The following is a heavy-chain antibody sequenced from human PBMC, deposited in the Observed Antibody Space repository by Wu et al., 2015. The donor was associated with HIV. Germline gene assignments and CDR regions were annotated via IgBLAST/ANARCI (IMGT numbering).Heavy chain of an antibody. CDR1: GYTFTSYD. Sequence: QVQLVQSGAEVKKPGASVKVSCKASGYTFTSYDINWVRQATGQGLEWMGWMNPNSGNTGYAQKFQGRVTMTRNTSISTAYMELSSLRSEDTAVYYCARGIAVARGSSGGSLGYWGQGTLVTVSS. CDR3: ARGIAVARGSSGGSLGY. D-gene: IGHD6-19*01. V-gene: IGHV1-8*01. J-gene: IGHJ4*02. CDR2: MNPNSGNT.